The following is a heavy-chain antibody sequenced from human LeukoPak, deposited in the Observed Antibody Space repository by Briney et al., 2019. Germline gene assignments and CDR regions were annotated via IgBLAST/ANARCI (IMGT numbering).Heavy chain of an antibody. Sequence: SETLSLTCTVSGGSINSYYWTWIRQPPGKGLELIGYIHYSGSTRYIPSLKSRVTISVDMSKNQFSLKLSSVTAADTAVYYCARIVSGLGIDYWGQGTLVTVSS. V-gene: IGHV4-59*01. D-gene: IGHD3-16*01. J-gene: IGHJ4*02. CDR2: IHYSGST. CDR3: ARIVSGLGIDY. CDR1: GGSINSYY.